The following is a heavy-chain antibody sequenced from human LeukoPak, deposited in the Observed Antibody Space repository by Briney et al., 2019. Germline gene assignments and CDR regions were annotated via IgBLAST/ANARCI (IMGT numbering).Heavy chain of an antibody. CDR3: ARYSGSYSGFDY. D-gene: IGHD1-26*01. CDR1: GGSISSYY. Sequence: SETLSLTCTVSGGSISSYYWSWIRQPPGKGLEWIGYIYYSWSINYNPSLKSRVTISVDTSKNQFSQKLRSVTAADTAVYYCARYSGSYSGFDYWGQGTLVTVSS. J-gene: IGHJ4*02. V-gene: IGHV4-59*08. CDR2: IYYSWSI.